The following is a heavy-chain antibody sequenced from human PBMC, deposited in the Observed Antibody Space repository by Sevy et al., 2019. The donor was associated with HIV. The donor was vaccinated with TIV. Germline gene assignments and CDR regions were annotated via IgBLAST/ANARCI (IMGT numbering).Heavy chain of an antibody. CDR3: TTSPGVTASFGGVSFSDHYYGMDV. D-gene: IGHD2-21*02. V-gene: IGHV3-15*01. CDR1: GFTFSNAW. Sequence: GGSLRLSCAASGFTFSNAWMSWVRQAPGKGLEWVGRIKSKTDGGTTDYAAPMKGRFTISRDDSKNTLYLQMNSLKTEDTAVYYCTTSPGVTASFGGVSFSDHYYGMDVWGQGTTVTVSS. CDR2: IKSKTDGGTT. J-gene: IGHJ6*02.